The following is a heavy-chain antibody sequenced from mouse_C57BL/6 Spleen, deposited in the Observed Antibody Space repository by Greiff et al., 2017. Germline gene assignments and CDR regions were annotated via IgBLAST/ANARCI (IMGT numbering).Heavy chain of an antibody. J-gene: IGHJ4*01. Sequence: QVQLQQSGPELVKPGASVKISCKASGYAFSSSWMNWVKQRPGQGLEWIGRLYPGDGDTNYNGKFKGKATLTADKSSSTAYMQLSSLTSEDSAVYFCARGYGNYVNAMDYGGQGTSVTVSS. CDR3: ARGYGNYVNAMDY. V-gene: IGHV1-82*01. CDR2: LYPGDGDT. CDR1: GYAFSSSW. D-gene: IGHD2-10*02.